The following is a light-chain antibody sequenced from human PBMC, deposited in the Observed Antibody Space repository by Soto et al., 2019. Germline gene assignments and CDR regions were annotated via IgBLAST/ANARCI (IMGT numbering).Light chain of an antibody. Sequence: EIVLTQSPGTLSLSPGERATLSCRASQSVNSNYLAWYQQKPGQAPSLLIYAAASRATGIPDRFSASGSGTDFSLAISRLDPADFAVYYCQQYGYSPFTFGQGTKLEIK. CDR3: QQYGYSPFT. CDR1: QSVNSNY. V-gene: IGKV3-20*01. J-gene: IGKJ2*01. CDR2: AAA.